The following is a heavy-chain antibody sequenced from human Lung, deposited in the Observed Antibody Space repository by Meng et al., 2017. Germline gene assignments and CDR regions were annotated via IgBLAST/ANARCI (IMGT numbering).Heavy chain of an antibody. CDR1: GYIFTRYG. V-gene: IGHV1-18*01. CDR3: ARAEEEYCSGGSCPNFDF. J-gene: IGHJ4*02. CDR2: ISGYNGNT. D-gene: IGHD2-15*01. Sequence: QGQRVQAGGEVKKPGASGKVSCKAAGYIFTRYGMTWVRQAPGQGLEWMGWISGYNGNTNYAQKLQGRVTMTTDTSTSTAYMELRSLRSDDTAVYYCARAEEEYCSGGSCPNFDFWGQGTLVTVSS.